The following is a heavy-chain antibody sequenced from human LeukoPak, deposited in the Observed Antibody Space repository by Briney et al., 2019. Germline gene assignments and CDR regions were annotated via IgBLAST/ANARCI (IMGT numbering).Heavy chain of an antibody. Sequence: GGSLRLSCAASGLTFSTYSMSWVRQAPGKGLEWVSSISSSSGYIYYADSVKGRFTISRDNAKNSLYLQMNSLRAEDTAVYYCARDSSGHYGMDVWGQGTTVTVSS. CDR2: ISSSSGYI. V-gene: IGHV3-21*01. CDR1: GLTFSTYS. CDR3: ARDSSGHYGMDV. J-gene: IGHJ6*02. D-gene: IGHD6-19*01.